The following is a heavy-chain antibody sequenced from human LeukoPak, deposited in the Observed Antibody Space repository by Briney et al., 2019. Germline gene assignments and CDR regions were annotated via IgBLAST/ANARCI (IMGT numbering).Heavy chain of an antibody. D-gene: IGHD3-10*01. CDR2: IKQDGSEK. V-gene: IGHV3-7*01. CDR3: GRGRVRYYFDY. Sequence: GGSLRLSCAASGFTFSSYAMSWVRQAPGKGLEWVANIKQDGSEKYYVDSVKGRFAISRDNAKNSLYLQMNSLRAGDTAVYYCGRGRVRYYFDYWGQGTLVTVSS. J-gene: IGHJ4*02. CDR1: GFTFSSYA.